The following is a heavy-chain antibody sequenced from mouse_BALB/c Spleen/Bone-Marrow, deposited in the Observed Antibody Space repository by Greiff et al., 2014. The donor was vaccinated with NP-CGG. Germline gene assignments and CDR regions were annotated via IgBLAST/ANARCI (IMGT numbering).Heavy chain of an antibody. D-gene: IGHD2-12*01. J-gene: IGHJ4*01. CDR2: ICPGDGDT. V-gene: IGHV1-80*01. Sequence: QVQLLQSGAELVRPGSSVKLSCTASGFAFSGFWMFWVRQSPGQGLGWVGPICPGDGDTNYTGRVKGRFTLTGDKSYSKAYMQLSSLTSEDYAVYFSAREGYSYGERGHAKEYWGQRTPGPVPP. CDR1: GFAFSGFW. CDR3: AREGYSYGERGHAKEY.